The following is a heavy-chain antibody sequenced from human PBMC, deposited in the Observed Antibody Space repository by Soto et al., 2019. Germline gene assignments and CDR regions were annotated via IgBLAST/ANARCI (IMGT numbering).Heavy chain of an antibody. CDR2: IYYSGST. Sequence: QLQLQESGPGLVKPSETLSLTCTVSGGSISSSSCYWGWIRQPPGKGLEWIGSIYYSGSTYYNPSLKSRVPIPVDTSKNQFSLKLSSVTAADPAVYYCARGIAAAGPDYWGQGTLVTGSS. V-gene: IGHV4-39*01. CDR1: GGSISSSSCY. D-gene: IGHD6-13*01. CDR3: ARGIAAAGPDY. J-gene: IGHJ4*02.